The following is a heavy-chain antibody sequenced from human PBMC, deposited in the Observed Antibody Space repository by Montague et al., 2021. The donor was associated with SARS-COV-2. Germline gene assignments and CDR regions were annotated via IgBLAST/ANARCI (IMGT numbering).Heavy chain of an antibody. J-gene: IGHJ6*03. V-gene: IGHV1-8*01. CDR1: GYTFTNYD. CDR2: MNPNSGNT. Sequence: SVKVSGKASGYTFTNYDINWVRQATGQGLEWMGWMNPNSGNTGYAQKFQGRVTMTRHTSISTAYMELSSLRSEDTAVYYCARGDRSTYFDFWNGFNYYYYMDVWGKGTTVTVSS. CDR3: ARGDRSTYFDFWNGFNYYYYMDV. D-gene: IGHD3-3*01.